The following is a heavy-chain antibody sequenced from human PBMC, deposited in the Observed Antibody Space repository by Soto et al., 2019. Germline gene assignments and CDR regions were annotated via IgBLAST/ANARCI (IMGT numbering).Heavy chain of an antibody. V-gene: IGHV3-21*01. CDR2: ISSSSSYI. Sequence: EVQLVESGGGLVKPGGSLRLSCAASGFTFSSYSMNWVRQAPGKGLEWVSSISSSSSYIYYADSVKGRFTISRDNAKNSLYLQMNSLRAEDTAVYYCARIIAVAGTDRDAWGQGTLVTVSS. D-gene: IGHD6-19*01. J-gene: IGHJ5*02. CDR3: ARIIAVAGTDRDA. CDR1: GFTFSSYS.